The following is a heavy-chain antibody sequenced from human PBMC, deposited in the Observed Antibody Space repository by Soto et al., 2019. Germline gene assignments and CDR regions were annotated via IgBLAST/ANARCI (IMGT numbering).Heavy chain of an antibody. CDR3: AKDPPMDIVVVVAATPPEYFQH. V-gene: IGHV3-23*01. CDR2: ISGSGGST. CDR1: GFTFSSYA. Sequence: PGGSLRLSCAASGFTFSSYAMSWVRQAPGKGVEWVSAISGSGGSTYYADSVKGRFTISRDNSKNTLYLQMNSLRAEDTAVYYCAKDPPMDIVVVVAATPPEYFQHWGQGTLVTVSS. D-gene: IGHD2-15*01. J-gene: IGHJ1*01.